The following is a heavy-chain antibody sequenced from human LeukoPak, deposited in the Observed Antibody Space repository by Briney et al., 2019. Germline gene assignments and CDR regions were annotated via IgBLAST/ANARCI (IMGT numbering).Heavy chain of an antibody. CDR3: ARDADRIVVAGFDY. V-gene: IGHV3-74*03. CDR2: IKSDGSWT. CDR1: GFTFSSYG. J-gene: IGHJ4*02. D-gene: IGHD6-19*01. Sequence: TGGSLRLSCAASGFTFSSYGMHWVRQAPGKGLVWVSRIKSDGSWTEYAGSVRGRFTISRDNAKNTLYLQMNSLRAEDTAVYYCARDADRIVVAGFDYWGQGTLVTVSS.